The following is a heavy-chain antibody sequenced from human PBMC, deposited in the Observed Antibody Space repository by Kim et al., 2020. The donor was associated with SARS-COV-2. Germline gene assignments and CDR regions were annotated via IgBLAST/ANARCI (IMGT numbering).Heavy chain of an antibody. V-gene: IGHV4-61*02. CDR1: GGSISSGSYY. J-gene: IGHJ3*02. Sequence: SETLSLTCTVSGGSISSGSYYWSWIRQPAGKGLEWIGRIYTSGSTNYNPSLKSRVTISVDTSKNQFSLKLSSVTAADTAVYYCARGRGCSGGSCSQPTDAFDIWGQGTMVTVSS. D-gene: IGHD2-15*01. CDR3: ARGRGCSGGSCSQPTDAFDI. CDR2: IYTSGST.